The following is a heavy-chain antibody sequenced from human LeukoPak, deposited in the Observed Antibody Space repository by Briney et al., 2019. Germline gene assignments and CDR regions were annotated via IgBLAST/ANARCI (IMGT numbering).Heavy chain of an antibody. CDR2: ISYDGSNK. V-gene: IGHV3-30*18. CDR3: AKDRSSGYSYGYFDY. D-gene: IGHD5-18*01. CDR1: GFTLSSYG. J-gene: IGHJ4*02. Sequence: PGGSLRLSCAASGFTLSSYGMHWVRQAPGKGLEWVAVISYDGSNKYYADPVKGRFTISRDNSKNTLYLQMNSLRAEDTAVYYCAKDRSSGYSYGYFDYWGQGTLVTVSS.